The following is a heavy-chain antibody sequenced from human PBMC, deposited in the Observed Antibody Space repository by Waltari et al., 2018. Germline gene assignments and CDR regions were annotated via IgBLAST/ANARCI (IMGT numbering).Heavy chain of an antibody. CDR3: ARGVTVVTHFDY. Sequence: QVQLQQWGAGLLKPSDTLSLTCTCYCGSVTGYYWSWLRQPPGKGLEWIGEINHSGSTNYNPSLKIRFTISVDTSKNQFSLKLSSVTAADTAVYYCARGVTVVTHFDYWGQGTLVTVSS. D-gene: IGHD2-21*02. J-gene: IGHJ4*02. CDR1: CGSVTGYY. V-gene: IGHV4-34*01. CDR2: INHSGST.